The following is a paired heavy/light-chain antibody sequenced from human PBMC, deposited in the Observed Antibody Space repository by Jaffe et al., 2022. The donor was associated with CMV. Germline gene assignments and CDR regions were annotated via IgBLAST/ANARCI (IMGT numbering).Heavy chain of an antibody. CDR1: KFIFSDYY. CDR2: ISGSGTTI. V-gene: IGHV3-11*01. CDR3: ARGLAVRLLPFNMDV. D-gene: IGHD6-6*01. Sequence: QVQVVESGGGLVKPGGSLRLSCAASKFIFSDYYLSWIRQAPGKGLEWVSYISGSGTTIYYADSVKGRFTVSRDNAKNSLYLHMNSVRAEDTAVYYCARGLAVRLLPFNMDVWGQGTTVTVSS. J-gene: IGHJ6*02.
Light chain of an antibody. CDR2: DVS. J-gene: IGLJ2*01. Sequence: QSALTQPASVSGSPGQSITFSCTGTSSDIGGYNYVSWYQQHPGKAPKLMIYDVSNRPSGVSNRFSGSKSGNTASLTISGLQAEDEADYYCSSYTSSNTLLFGGGTKLTVL. CDR3: SSYTSSNTLL. V-gene: IGLV2-14*03. CDR1: SSDIGGYNY.